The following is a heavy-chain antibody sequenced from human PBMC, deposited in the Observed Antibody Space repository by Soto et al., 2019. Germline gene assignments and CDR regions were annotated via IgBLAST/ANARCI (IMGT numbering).Heavy chain of an antibody. CDR1: GGSISSGGYY. V-gene: IGHV4-31*03. D-gene: IGHD6-19*01. Sequence: PSETLSLTCTVSGGSISSGGYYWSWIRQHPGKGLEWIGYIYHSGSTYYNPSLKSRVTISVDTSKNQFSLKLSSVTAADTAVYYCARVAVAGTRFDYWGQGTLVTVSS. CDR3: ARVAVAGTRFDY. J-gene: IGHJ4*02. CDR2: IYHSGST.